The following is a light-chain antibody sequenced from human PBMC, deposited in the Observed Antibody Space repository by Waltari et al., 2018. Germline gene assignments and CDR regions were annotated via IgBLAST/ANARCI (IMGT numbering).Light chain of an antibody. Sequence: DIVLTQSPATLSLSPGERAHLSCRASQSVANYLAWYQQKPGQAPRLLIYDVSNRATDIPARFSGSGFATDFTLTISDLKPEDIAVYYCQQRNKWPVTFGGGTKVEIK. V-gene: IGKV3-11*01. CDR2: DVS. CDR1: QSVANY. J-gene: IGKJ4*01. CDR3: QQRNKWPVT.